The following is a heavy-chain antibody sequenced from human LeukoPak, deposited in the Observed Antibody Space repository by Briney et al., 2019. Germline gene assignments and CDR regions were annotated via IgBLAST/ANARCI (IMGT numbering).Heavy chain of an antibody. D-gene: IGHD3-22*01. J-gene: IGHJ4*02. CDR1: GFTVSSNY. Sequence: GGSLRLSCAASGFTVSSNYMSWVRQAPGKGLEWVSVIYSGGSTNYADSVKGRFTISRDNSKNTLYLQMNSLRAEDTAVYYCAREGYCDSSGQDWGQGTLVTVSS. V-gene: IGHV3-53*01. CDR3: AREGYCDSSGQD. CDR2: IYSGGST.